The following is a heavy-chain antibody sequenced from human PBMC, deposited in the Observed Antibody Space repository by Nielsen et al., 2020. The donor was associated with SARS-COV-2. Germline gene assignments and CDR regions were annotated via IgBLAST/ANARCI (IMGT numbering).Heavy chain of an antibody. CDR2: ISDSGST. Sequence: SETLSLTCSVSGGSISTGRYYWGWIRQPPGRGLEWIGSISDSGSTYHNPSLKSRVTISVDTSNNQFSLKLTSVTAADAAVYYCAGGPNPVTGTFYFDYWGQGILVSVSS. CDR3: AGGPNPVTGTFYFDY. J-gene: IGHJ4*02. V-gene: IGHV4-39*07. CDR1: GGSISTGRYY. D-gene: IGHD6-19*01.